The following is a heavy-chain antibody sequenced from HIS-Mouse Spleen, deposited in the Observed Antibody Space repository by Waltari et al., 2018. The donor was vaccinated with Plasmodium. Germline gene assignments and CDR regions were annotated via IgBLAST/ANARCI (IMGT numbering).Heavy chain of an antibody. D-gene: IGHD6-13*01. Sequence: QVQLQQWGAGLLKPSETLSLTCAVYGGSFSGYYWSWIRQPPGKGLEWIGEINHSGSTNFHQSLKSRVTISVDTSKNQFSLKLSSVTAADTAVYYCARGHYSSSYHFDYWGQGTLVTVSS. V-gene: IGHV4-34*01. J-gene: IGHJ4*02. CDR3: ARGHYSSSYHFDY. CDR1: GGSFSGYY. CDR2: INHSGST.